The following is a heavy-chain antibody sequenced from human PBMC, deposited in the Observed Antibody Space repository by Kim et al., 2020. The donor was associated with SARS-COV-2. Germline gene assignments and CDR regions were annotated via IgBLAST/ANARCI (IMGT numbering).Heavy chain of an antibody. CDR1: GDSINSYNYY. D-gene: IGHD3-9*01. Sequence: SETLSLTCTVSGDSINSYNYYWGWIRQPPGKGLEWIVNMYYTGSTNYNPSLQSRVTMSVDRSKNQFSLKLRSVTAADTAMYYCARLDPKNRDYWGQGTLVTVSS. CDR3: ARLDPKNRDY. CDR2: MYYTGST. V-gene: IGHV4-39*01. J-gene: IGHJ4*02.